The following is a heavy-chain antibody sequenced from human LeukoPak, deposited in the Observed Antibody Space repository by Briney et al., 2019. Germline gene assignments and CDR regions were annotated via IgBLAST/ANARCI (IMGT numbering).Heavy chain of an antibody. J-gene: IGHJ4*02. CDR3: ARHMLGGKRSFDS. CDR1: GGSFSGYY. CDR2: INHSGST. D-gene: IGHD4-23*01. V-gene: IGHV4-34*01. Sequence: PSETLSLTCAVYGGSFSGYYWSWIRQPPGKGLEWIGEINHSGSTNYNPSLKSRVTISVDTSKNQFSLNLSSVTAADTAVYYCARHMLGGKRSFDSWGQGTLVTVSS.